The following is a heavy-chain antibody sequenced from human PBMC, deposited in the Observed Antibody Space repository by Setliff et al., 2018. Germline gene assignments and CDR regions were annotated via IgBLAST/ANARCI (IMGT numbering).Heavy chain of an antibody. J-gene: IGHJ4*02. D-gene: IGHD3-3*01. CDR3: AGQYYNFWSGYWY. V-gene: IGHV1-18*01. CDR1: GYTFSSYG. Sequence: ASVKVSCKASGYTFSSYGINWVRQAPGQGLEWMGWISAYNGNTNYAQKLQGRVTITADESTSTAYMELSSLRSEDTAVYYCAGQYYNFWSGYWYWGQGTLVTVSS. CDR2: ISAYNGNT.